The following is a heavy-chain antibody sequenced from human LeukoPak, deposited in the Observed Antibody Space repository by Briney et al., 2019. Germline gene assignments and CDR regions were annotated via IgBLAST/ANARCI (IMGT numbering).Heavy chain of an antibody. CDR2: ISYDGSNK. Sequence: QTGRSLRLSCAASGFTFSSYAMHWVRQAPGKGLEWVAVISYDGSNKYYADSVKGRFTISRDNSKNTLYLQMNSLRAEDTAVYYCARVGVPAANWFDPWGQGTLVTISS. V-gene: IGHV3-30-3*01. J-gene: IGHJ5*02. CDR1: GFTFSSYA. D-gene: IGHD2-2*01. CDR3: ARVGVPAANWFDP.